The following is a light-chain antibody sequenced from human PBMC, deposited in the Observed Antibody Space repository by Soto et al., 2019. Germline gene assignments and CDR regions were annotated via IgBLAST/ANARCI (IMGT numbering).Light chain of an antibody. V-gene: IGLV2-23*02. CDR2: EVN. CDR1: SGDVGTYNL. J-gene: IGLJ2*01. CDR3: CSYAGRSNVV. Sequence: QSVLTQPASVSGSPGQSITISCTRTSGDVGTYNLVSWYQQHPGRAPKLIIFEVNKRPSGVSNRLSGSKSGNTASLAISGLQADDEADYHCCSYAGRSNVVCGGGTKVTVL.